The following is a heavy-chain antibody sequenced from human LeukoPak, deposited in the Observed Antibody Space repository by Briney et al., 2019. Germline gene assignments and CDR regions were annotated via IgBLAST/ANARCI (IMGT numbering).Heavy chain of an antibody. CDR3: AKESPHFDY. V-gene: IGHV3-23*01. CDR1: GFTFSNYA. Sequence: QSGGSLRLSCAASGFTFSNYAMSWVRQAPGKGLEWVSTISGSGVTTYYVDSVKGRFTISRDNSKNTLYLQMNSLRAEDTAIFYCAKESPHFDYWGQGTLVTVSS. CDR2: ISGSGVTT. J-gene: IGHJ4*02.